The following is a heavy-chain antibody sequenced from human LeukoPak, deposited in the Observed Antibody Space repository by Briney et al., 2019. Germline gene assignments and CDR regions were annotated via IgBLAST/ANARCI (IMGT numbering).Heavy chain of an antibody. CDR2: IRNDETEI. V-gene: IGHV3-30*02. CDR3: AKNYGQRPYGMDV. Sequence: GGSLRLSCTAPGFPFNAYNIHWIRQSPGRGLEWVSFIRNDETEIHYADFAKGRFTISRDRSKNSVYLQMNSLRAEDTAVYYCAKNYGQRPYGMDVWGQGTTVTVS. D-gene: IGHD3-10*01. J-gene: IGHJ6*02. CDR1: GFPFNAYN.